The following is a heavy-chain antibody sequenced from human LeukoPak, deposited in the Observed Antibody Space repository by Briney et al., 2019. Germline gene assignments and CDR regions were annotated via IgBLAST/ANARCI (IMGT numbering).Heavy chain of an antibody. CDR3: ARAIHFDWLLYPWFDY. D-gene: IGHD3-9*01. J-gene: IGHJ4*02. V-gene: IGHV1-18*04. CDR2: ISAYNGNT. CDR1: GYTFTSYG. Sequence: ASVKVSCKASGYTFTSYGISWVRQAPGQGLEWMGWISAYNGNTNYAQKLQGRVTMTTDTSTSTAYMELRSLGSDDTAVYYCARAIHFDWLLYPWFDYWGQGTLVTVSS.